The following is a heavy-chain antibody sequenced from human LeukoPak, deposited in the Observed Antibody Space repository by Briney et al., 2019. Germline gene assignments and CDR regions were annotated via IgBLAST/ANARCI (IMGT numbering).Heavy chain of an antibody. V-gene: IGHV6-1*01. J-gene: IGHJ5*02. Sequence: SQTLSLTCAIPGDSVSSNSVTWNWIRQSPSRGLEWLGRTYYRSTWYNDYAVSVRGRITVNPDTSKNQFSLHLNSVTPEDTAVYYCARRLTQYDCFDPWGQGILVTVSS. CDR3: ARRLTQYDCFDP. D-gene: IGHD2-2*01. CDR1: GDSVSSNSVT. CDR2: TYYRSTWYN.